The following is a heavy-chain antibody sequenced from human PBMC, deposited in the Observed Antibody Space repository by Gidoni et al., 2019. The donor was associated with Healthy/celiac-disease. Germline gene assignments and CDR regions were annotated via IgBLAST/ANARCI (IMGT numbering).Heavy chain of an antibody. Sequence: QVQLVESGGGVVQPGRSLRLSCAASGFTFSSYAMHWVRQAPGKGLEWVAVISYDGSNKYYADSVKGRFTISRDKSKNTLYLQMNSLRAEDTAVYYCARGPPSSQPVDYWGQGTLVTVSS. J-gene: IGHJ4*02. CDR3: ARGPPSSQPVDY. V-gene: IGHV3-30*01. D-gene: IGHD6-13*01. CDR1: GFTFSSYA. CDR2: ISYDGSNK.